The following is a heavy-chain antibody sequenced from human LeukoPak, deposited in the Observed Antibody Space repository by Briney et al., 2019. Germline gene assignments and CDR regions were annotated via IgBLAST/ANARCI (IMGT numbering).Heavy chain of an antibody. CDR2: ISYDGSNK. D-gene: IGHD6-13*01. J-gene: IGHJ1*01. V-gene: IGHV3-30*18. Sequence: GRSLRLSCAASGFTFSSYGMHWVRQAPGKGLEWVAVISYDGSNKYYADSVKGRFTISRDNSKNTLYLQMNSPRAEDTAVYYCAKERYSSSWYAAEYFQHWGQGTLVTVSS. CDR1: GFTFSSYG. CDR3: AKERYSSSWYAAEYFQH.